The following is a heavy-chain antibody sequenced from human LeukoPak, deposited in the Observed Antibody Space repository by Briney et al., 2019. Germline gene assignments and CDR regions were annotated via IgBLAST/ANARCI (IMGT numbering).Heavy chain of an antibody. Sequence: SETLSLTCTVSGGSISSYYWSWIRQPPGKGLEWIGYIYHSGGTYYNPSLKSRVTISVDRSKNQFSLKLSSVTAADTAVYYCARGSYDFDYWGQGTLVTVSS. D-gene: IGHD3-22*01. V-gene: IGHV4-59*12. CDR2: IYHSGGT. J-gene: IGHJ4*02. CDR1: GGSISSYY. CDR3: ARGSYDFDY.